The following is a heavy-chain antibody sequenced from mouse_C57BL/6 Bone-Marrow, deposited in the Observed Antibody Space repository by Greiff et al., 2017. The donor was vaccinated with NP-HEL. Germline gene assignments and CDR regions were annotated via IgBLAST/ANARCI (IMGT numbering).Heavy chain of an antibody. CDR1: GYAFSSYW. Sequence: VQLQQSGAELVKPGASVKLSCKASGYAFSSYWMNWVKQRPGKGLEWIGQIYPGDGDTNYNGKFKGKATLTADKSSSTAYMQLSSLTSEDSAVYFCARYYGSSYYFDFWGQGTTLTVSS. D-gene: IGHD1-1*01. CDR2: IYPGDGDT. CDR3: ARYYGSSYYFDF. J-gene: IGHJ2*01. V-gene: IGHV1-80*01.